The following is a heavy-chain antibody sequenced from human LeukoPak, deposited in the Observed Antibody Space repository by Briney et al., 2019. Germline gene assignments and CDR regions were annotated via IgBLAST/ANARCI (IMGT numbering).Heavy chain of an antibody. CDR1: GGSISSYY. Sequence: SETLSLTCTVSGGSISSYYWSWIRQPPGKGLEWIGYISYSGYTNYNPSLKSRVAISVDTSKNQFSLRLSSVTAADTAVYYCARSGYYDSSGYYRMTYYFDYWGQGTLVTVSS. CDR3: ARSGYYDSSGYYRMTYYFDY. D-gene: IGHD3-22*01. J-gene: IGHJ4*02. CDR2: ISYSGYT. V-gene: IGHV4-59*08.